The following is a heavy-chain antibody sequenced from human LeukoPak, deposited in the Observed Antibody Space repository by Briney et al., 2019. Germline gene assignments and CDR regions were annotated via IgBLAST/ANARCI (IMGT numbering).Heavy chain of an antibody. CDR2: IKQDGSEK. Sequence: GGSLRLSCAASGFTFSSYWMSWVRLAPGKGLEWVANIKQDGSEKYYVDSVKSRFTISRDNSQNTLSLQMNSLRIEDTAVYYCATDTRLDDHFDYWGQGTLVTVSS. D-gene: IGHD5-18*01. CDR1: GFTFSSYW. V-gene: IGHV3-7*01. J-gene: IGHJ4*02. CDR3: ATDTRLDDHFDY.